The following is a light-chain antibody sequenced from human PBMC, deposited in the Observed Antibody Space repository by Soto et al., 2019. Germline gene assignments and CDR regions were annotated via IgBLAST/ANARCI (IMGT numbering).Light chain of an antibody. J-gene: IGKJ4*01. CDR2: SAS. V-gene: IGKV1-39*01. CDR3: QQANSFPLLT. CDR1: QSVTTY. Sequence: DIQVTQSPSSLSASVGDRVTITCRASQSVTTYLNWYQQKPGKAPNLLIYSASSLQTGVPSRFSGSGSGTDFTLTINTLQPEDFATYYCQQANSFPLLTFGGGTKVEIK.